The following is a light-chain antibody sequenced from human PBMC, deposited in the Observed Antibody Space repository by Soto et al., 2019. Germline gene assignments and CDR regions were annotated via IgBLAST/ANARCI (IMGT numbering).Light chain of an antibody. CDR1: QDISNW. CDR3: QQANSMPLT. V-gene: IGKV1-12*01. CDR2: AVS. Sequence: DIQMTQSPSSVSASVGDRVTITCRASQDISNWLAWYQQKPGEAPKLLIYAVSTLQGGVPSRFSGSGSVTDFTLTINNLQPEDFATYYCQQANSMPLTFGGGTTVEIK. J-gene: IGKJ4*01.